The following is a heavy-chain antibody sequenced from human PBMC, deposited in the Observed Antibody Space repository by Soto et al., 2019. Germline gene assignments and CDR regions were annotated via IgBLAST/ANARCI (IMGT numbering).Heavy chain of an antibody. CDR3: ARGGGSYYDSSAAGYFDY. J-gene: IGHJ4*02. V-gene: IGHV3-48*02. D-gene: IGHD3-22*01. CDR1: GFTFSSYS. Sequence: GGSLRLSCAASGFTFSSYSMNWVRQAPGKGLEWVSYISSSSSTIYYADSVKGRFTISRDNAKNSLYLQMNSLRDEDTAVYYCARGGGSYYDSSAAGYFDYWGQGTLVTVSS. CDR2: ISSSSSTI.